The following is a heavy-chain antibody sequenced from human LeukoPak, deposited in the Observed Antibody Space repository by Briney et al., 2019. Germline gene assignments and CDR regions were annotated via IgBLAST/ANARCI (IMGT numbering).Heavy chain of an antibody. D-gene: IGHD3-22*01. CDR3: ARGGDTSGHYYFEYFQH. Sequence: SETLSLTCTVSGYSISSGYYWGWIRQPPGKGLEWIGNIYHSGSTYYNPYLKSRVTISVDTSKNQFSVKLSSVTAADTAVYYCARGGDTSGHYYFEYFQHWGQGTLVTVSS. J-gene: IGHJ1*01. CDR1: GYSISSGYY. V-gene: IGHV4-38-2*02. CDR2: IYHSGST.